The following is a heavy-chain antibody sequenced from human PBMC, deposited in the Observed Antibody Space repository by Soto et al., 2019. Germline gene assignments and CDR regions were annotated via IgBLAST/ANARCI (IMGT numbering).Heavy chain of an antibody. Sequence: EVQLLESGGGLVQPGGSLRLSCAASGFTFSSYALSWVRQAPGKGRGWVSAITGSGDTTYYADSVKGRFTVSRDNSKNTLSLEINGLSAEDTALYFCAKGLGRGSYAASDSWGQGTLVTVSS. D-gene: IGHD1-26*01. CDR2: ITGSGDTT. J-gene: IGHJ5*01. V-gene: IGHV3-23*01. CDR3: AKGLGRGSYAASDS. CDR1: GFTFSSYA.